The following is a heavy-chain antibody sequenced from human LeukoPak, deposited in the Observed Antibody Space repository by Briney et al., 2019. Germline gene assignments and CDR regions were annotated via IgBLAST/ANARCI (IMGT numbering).Heavy chain of an antibody. CDR3: AREGDYGDYSKSFYYMDV. D-gene: IGHD4-17*01. Sequence: SETLSLTCTVSGGYIGSYYWSWIRQPAGKRLEWIGRIYTSENTDYNPSLKSRVTMSVDMSTSQFSLRLTSVTAADTAVYYCAREGDYGDYSKSFYYMDVWGKGTTVTVSS. V-gene: IGHV4-4*07. CDR2: IYTSENT. J-gene: IGHJ6*03. CDR1: GGYIGSYY.